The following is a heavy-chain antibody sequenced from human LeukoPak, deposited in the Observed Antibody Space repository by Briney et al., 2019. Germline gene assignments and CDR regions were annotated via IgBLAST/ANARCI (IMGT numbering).Heavy chain of an antibody. V-gene: IGHV7-4-1*02. CDR3: ARVAEYSSGWYYPFDY. J-gene: IGHJ4*02. Sequence: EASVKVSCKASGYGFTSYAMNWVRQAPGQGLEWMGWINTNTGNPTYAQGFTGRCVFSLDTSVSTAYLQISSLKAEDTAVYSCARVAEYSSGWYYPFDYWGQGTLVTVSS. CDR1: GYGFTSYA. CDR2: INTNTGNP. D-gene: IGHD6-19*01.